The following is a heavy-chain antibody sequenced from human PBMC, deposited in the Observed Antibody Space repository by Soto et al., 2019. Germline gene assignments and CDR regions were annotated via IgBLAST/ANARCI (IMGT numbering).Heavy chain of an antibody. CDR1: GFTFSSYW. D-gene: IGHD1-26*01. Sequence: EVELVESGGGLVQPGGSLRLSCAASGFTFSSYWMHWVRQAPGKGPSWVSSINGDGSTTSYADSVKGRFTISRDNGKNTLDLQMNSLRAEDTAVYYCARWAPWDVWGQGTLVTVSS. J-gene: IGHJ4*02. CDR3: ARWAPWDV. CDR2: INGDGSTT. V-gene: IGHV3-74*01.